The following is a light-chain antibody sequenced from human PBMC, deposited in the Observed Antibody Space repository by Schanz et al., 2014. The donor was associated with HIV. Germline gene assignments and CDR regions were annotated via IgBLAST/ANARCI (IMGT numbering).Light chain of an antibody. Sequence: QSVLTQPPSVSGAPGQRVTISCTGSSSNIGAGYDVHWYQQLPGTAPKLIIYENSNRPSGVPDRFSGSRSGNTASLTVSGLQAEDEADYFCQSYDSSLRGSVFGGGTKLTVL. V-gene: IGLV1-40*01. CDR1: SSNIGAGYD. CDR2: ENS. J-gene: IGLJ3*02. CDR3: QSYDSSLRGSV.